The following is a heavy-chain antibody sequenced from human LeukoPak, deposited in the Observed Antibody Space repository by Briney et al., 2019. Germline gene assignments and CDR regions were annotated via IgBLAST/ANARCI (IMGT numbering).Heavy chain of an antibody. V-gene: IGHV3-23*01. D-gene: IGHD3-3*01. Sequence: GALRLSCSASGFTFTTYGMNWVRQAPGKGLEWVSGIGGSGTRTYYADSVKGRFTISRDNSKNTLYLQMNSLRDEDTAVYYCAKSPLYDFWSGYYDYWGQGTLVTVSS. CDR3: AKSPLYDFWSGYYDY. CDR2: IGGSGTRT. J-gene: IGHJ4*02. CDR1: GFTFTTYG.